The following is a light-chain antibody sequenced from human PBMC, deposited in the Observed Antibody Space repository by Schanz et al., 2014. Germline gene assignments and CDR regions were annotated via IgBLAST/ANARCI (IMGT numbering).Light chain of an antibody. CDR3: QQYGSSVLT. V-gene: IGKV3-20*01. CDR1: QSVSSSY. CDR2: GAS. Sequence: EIVLTQSPGTLSLSPGDRATLSCRASQSVSSSYLAWYQQKPGQAPRLLICGASSRATGIPDRFSGSGSGTDFTLTISRLEPEDFAVYYCQQYGSSVLTFGGGTKLEIK. J-gene: IGKJ4*01.